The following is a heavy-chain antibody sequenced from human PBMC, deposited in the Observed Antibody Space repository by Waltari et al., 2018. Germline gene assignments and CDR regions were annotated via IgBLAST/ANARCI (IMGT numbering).Heavy chain of an antibody. CDR3: AKDGDYWSGFQYYYYMDV. D-gene: IGHD3-3*01. J-gene: IGHJ6*03. CDR2: ISSTNSI. Sequence: EVQLVESGGGLVMPGGSLGLSCAASGFNFNNYIMNWVRQAPGKGLEWVSSISSTNSIYYADSVKGRFTISRDNAKNSLFLQLNSLGAEDTAVYYCAKDGDYWSGFQYYYYMDVWGKGTTVTVSS. V-gene: IGHV3-21*02. CDR1: GFNFNNYI.